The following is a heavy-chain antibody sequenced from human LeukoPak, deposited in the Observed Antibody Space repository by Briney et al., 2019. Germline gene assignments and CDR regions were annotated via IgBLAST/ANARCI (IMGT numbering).Heavy chain of an antibody. CDR3: ARGSSSVDP. J-gene: IGHJ5*02. CDR2: IYYSGST. V-gene: IGHV4-39*07. Sequence: SETPSLTCTVSGGSISSSSYYWGWVRQPPGKGLEWIGSIYYSGSTYYNPSLKSRVTISVDTSKNQFSLKLSSVTAADTAVYYCARGSSSVDPWGQGTLVTVSS. D-gene: IGHD6-6*01. CDR1: GGSISSSSYY.